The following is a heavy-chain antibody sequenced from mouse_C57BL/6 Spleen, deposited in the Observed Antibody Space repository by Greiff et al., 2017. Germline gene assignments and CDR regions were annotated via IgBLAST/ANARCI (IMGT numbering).Heavy chain of an antibody. CDR2: INSDGGST. CDR1: EYEFPSHD. CDR3: ARRGFYWYFDV. J-gene: IGHJ1*03. Sequence: DVKLQESGGGLVQPGESLKLSCESNEYEFPSHDMSWVRKTPEKRLELVAAINSDGGSTYYPDTMERRFIISRDNTKKTLYLQMSSLRSEDTALYYCARRGFYWYFDVWGTGTTVTVSS. D-gene: IGHD3-1*01. V-gene: IGHV5-2*03.